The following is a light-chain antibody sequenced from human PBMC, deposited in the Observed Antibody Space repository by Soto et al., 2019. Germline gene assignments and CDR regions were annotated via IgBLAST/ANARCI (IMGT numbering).Light chain of an antibody. CDR1: QSVSSSY. V-gene: IGKV3-15*01. Sequence: EIVLTQSPGTLSLSPGERATLSCRASQSVSSSYLAWYQQKPGQAPRLLIYDTSTRATGIPARFSGSGSGTEFTLTISSLQSEDFAVYYCQQYNNWPPITVGQGTRREIK. CDR3: QQYNNWPPIT. CDR2: DTS. J-gene: IGKJ5*01.